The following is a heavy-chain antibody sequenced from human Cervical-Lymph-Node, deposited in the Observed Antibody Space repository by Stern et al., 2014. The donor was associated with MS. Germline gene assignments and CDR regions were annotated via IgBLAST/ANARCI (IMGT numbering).Heavy chain of an antibody. Sequence: QVQLVHSGAEVKKPGSSVNVSCMASGGTFSSSYAITWMRQAPGQGLEWMGRIIPLLGLPYYAQKFQGRVTITADTSTNTAYMGLNSLTSEDTAVYYCARGVVSNRATATLHNLFDPWGQGTLVTVSS. J-gene: IGHJ5*02. V-gene: IGHV1-69*04. CDR2: IIPLLGLP. D-gene: IGHD1-1*01. CDR3: ARGVVSNRATATLHNLFDP. CDR1: GGTFSSSYA.